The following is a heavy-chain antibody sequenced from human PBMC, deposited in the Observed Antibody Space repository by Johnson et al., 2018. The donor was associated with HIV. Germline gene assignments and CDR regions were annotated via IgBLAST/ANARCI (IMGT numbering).Heavy chain of an antibody. J-gene: IGHJ3*02. D-gene: IGHD3-16*02. Sequence: VQLVESGGGLIQPGGSLRLSCAASGFLVSSNYMSWVRQAPGKGLEWVSVIYSGGSTYYADSVKGRFTISRDNSKNTLFLQMSSLKTDDTAVYYCTTAIVIDAFDIWGQGTMVTVSS. V-gene: IGHV3-53*01. CDR1: GFLVSSNY. CDR3: TTAIVIDAFDI. CDR2: IYSGGST.